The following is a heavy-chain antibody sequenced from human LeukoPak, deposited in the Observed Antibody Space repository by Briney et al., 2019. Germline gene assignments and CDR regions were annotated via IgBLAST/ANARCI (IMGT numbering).Heavy chain of an antibody. J-gene: IGHJ4*02. D-gene: IGHD6-19*01. CDR3: ARVSGYSSGWYFDY. Sequence: GGTLRLYCAASGFTFDDYGMSWVRQAPGHGLKWISGINWNGGSTGYADSVKGRFTISRDNAKNSLYLQMNSLRAEDTALYYCARVSGYSSGWYFDYWGQGTLVTVSS. CDR2: INWNGGST. CDR1: GFTFDDYG. V-gene: IGHV3-20*04.